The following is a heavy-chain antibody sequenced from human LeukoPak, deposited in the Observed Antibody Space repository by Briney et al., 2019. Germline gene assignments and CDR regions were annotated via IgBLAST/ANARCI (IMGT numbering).Heavy chain of an antibody. D-gene: IGHD5-24*01. CDR1: GGSISSHY. Sequence: SETLSLTCTVSGGSISSHYWSWIRQPRGKGLEWIGYIYYSGSTNYNPSLKSRVTISVDTSKNQFSLKLSSVTAADTAVYYCAGVLGDGYNPYYFDYWGQGTLVTVSP. CDR3: AGVLGDGYNPYYFDY. CDR2: IYYSGST. J-gene: IGHJ4*02. V-gene: IGHV4-59*11.